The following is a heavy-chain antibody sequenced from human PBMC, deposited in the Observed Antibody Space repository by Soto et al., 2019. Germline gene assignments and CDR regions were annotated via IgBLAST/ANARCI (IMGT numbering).Heavy chain of an antibody. Sequence: QVQLVQSGAEVKKPGASVKVSCKASGYTFNSYGISWVRQAPGQGLEWMGWISAYNGNTNYAQKLQGRVTMTTDTSTSTAYMELRSLRSDDTAVYYCARVLGGDRPLVTTPAPPSYWGQGTLVTVSS. CDR1: GYTFNSYG. D-gene: IGHD3-16*01. V-gene: IGHV1-18*01. CDR3: ARVLGGDRPLVTTPAPPSY. J-gene: IGHJ4*02. CDR2: ISAYNGNT.